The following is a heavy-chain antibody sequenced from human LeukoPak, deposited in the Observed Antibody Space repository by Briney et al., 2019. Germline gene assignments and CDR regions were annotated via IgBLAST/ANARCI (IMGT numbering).Heavy chain of an antibody. CDR1: GGSISSSNW. V-gene: IGHV4-4*02. J-gene: IGHJ3*02. Sequence: SETLSLTCAVSGGSISSSNWWSWVRQPPGKGLEWIGEIYHSGSTNYNPSLKSRVTISVDKSKNQFSLKLSSVTAADTAVYYCASGDTAMADAFDIWGQGTMITVSS. CDR2: IYHSGST. CDR3: ASGDTAMADAFDI. D-gene: IGHD5-18*01.